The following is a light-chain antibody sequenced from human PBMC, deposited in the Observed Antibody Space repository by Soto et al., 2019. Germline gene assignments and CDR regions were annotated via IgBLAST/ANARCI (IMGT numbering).Light chain of an antibody. CDR2: GAF. CDR3: QQYKNWPPLT. CDR1: QSVSYN. V-gene: IGKV3-15*01. Sequence: EIVMTQSPATLSVSPGERATLSCRASQSVSYNLAWYQQKPGQGPRLLIYGAFTRATGIPARCSGSGSGTEFTRTISSLQSEDFAVYYCQQYKNWPPLTFGGGTKVEIK. J-gene: IGKJ4*01.